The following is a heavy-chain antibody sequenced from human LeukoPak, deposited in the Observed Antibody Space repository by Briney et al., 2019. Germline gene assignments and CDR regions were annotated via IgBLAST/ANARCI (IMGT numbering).Heavy chain of an antibody. CDR1: GFTFSNYW. Sequence: PGGSLRLPCAASGFTFSNYWMSWVRQAPGKGLEWVANIKQDGSEKYYVDSVKGRFTISRDNAKSSLYLQMDSLRAEDTAVYYCARGEFHLPFDIWGQGTMVTLSS. CDR3: ARGEFHLPFDI. V-gene: IGHV3-7*04. D-gene: IGHD3-10*01. CDR2: IKQDGSEK. J-gene: IGHJ3*02.